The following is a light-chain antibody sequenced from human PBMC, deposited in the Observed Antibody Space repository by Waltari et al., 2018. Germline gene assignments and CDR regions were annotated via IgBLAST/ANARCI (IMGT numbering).Light chain of an antibody. V-gene: IGKV1-12*01. J-gene: IGKJ4*01. CDR1: QGINSC. CDR2: DAS. CDR3: QQANRFPLT. Sequence: DIQMTQSPSSVSASVGDKVTITCRASQGINSCLAWYQQKPGKAPKLLIYDASSLQTRVPSRFSGSESGTDFTLTISSLQPEDFATYYCQQANRFPLTFGGGTKVELK.